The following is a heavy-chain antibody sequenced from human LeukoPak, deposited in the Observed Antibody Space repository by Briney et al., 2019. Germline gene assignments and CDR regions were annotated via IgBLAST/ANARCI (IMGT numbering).Heavy chain of an antibody. CDR1: GFTFSSYA. CDR2: ISYDGSNK. CDR3: AKDPEYYYDSSGYLFDP. V-gene: IGHV3-30*18. Sequence: PGGSLRLSCAASGFTFSSYAMSWVRQAPGKGLEWVAVISYDGSNKYYADSVKGRFTISRDNSKNTLYLQMNSLRAEDTAVYYCAKDPEYYYDSSGYLFDPWGQGTLVTVSS. D-gene: IGHD3-22*01. J-gene: IGHJ5*02.